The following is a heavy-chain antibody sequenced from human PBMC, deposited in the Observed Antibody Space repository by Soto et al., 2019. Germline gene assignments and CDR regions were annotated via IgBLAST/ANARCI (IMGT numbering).Heavy chain of an antibody. D-gene: IGHD3-3*01. V-gene: IGHV3-53*01. J-gene: IGHJ6*02. CDR1: GFTVSSDY. CDR2: IYSGGST. Sequence: GGSLRLSCAASGFTVSSDYMSWVRQAPGKGLEWVSVIYSGGSTYYADSVKGRFTISRDNSKNTLYLQMNSLRAEDTAVYYCARDSRRDYDFWSRRYGMAVWGQGTTVTVSS. CDR3: ARDSRRDYDFWSRRYGMAV.